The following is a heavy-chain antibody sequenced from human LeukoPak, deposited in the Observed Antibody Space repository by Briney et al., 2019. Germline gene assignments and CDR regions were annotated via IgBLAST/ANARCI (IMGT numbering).Heavy chain of an antibody. CDR2: IVVGSGNT. CDR3: AAAPSYSSGWYHFDY. V-gene: IGHV1-58*02. D-gene: IGHD6-19*01. Sequence: SVRVSCKASGFTFTSSAMQWVRQARGQRLEWIGWIVVGSGNTNYAQKFQERVTITRDMSTSTAYMELSSLRSEDTAVYYCAAAPSYSSGWYHFDYWGQGTLVTVSS. CDR1: GFTFTSSA. J-gene: IGHJ4*02.